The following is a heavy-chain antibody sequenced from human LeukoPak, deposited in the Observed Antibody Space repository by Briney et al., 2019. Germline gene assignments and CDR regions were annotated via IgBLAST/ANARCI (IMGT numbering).Heavy chain of an antibody. CDR1: GFTFSSYW. CDR2: IKQDGSEK. V-gene: IGHV3-7*01. CDR3: ARERITIFGVALDC. D-gene: IGHD3-3*01. J-gene: IGHJ4*02. Sequence: GGSLRLSCAASGFTFSSYWMSWVRQAPGKGLEWVANIKQDGSEKYYVDSVKGRFTISRDNAKNSLYLQMNSLRAEDTAVYYCARERITIFGVALDCWGQGTLVTVSS.